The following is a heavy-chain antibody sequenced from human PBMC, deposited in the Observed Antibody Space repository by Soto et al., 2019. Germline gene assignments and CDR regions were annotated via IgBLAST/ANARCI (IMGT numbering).Heavy chain of an antibody. D-gene: IGHD6-13*01. CDR1: GYTFTSYG. V-gene: IGHV1-18*01. CDR2: ISAYNGNT. CDR3: ARDKGYSSSWYWGAFDI. J-gene: IGHJ3*02. Sequence: ASVKVSCKASGYTFTSYGISWVRQAPGQGLEWMGWISAYNGNTNYAQKFQGRVTITADESTSTAYMELSSLRSEDTAVYYCARDKGYSSSWYWGAFDIWGQGTMVTVS.